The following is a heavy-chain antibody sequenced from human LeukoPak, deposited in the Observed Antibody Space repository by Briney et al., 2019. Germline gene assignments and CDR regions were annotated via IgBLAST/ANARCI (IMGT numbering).Heavy chain of an antibody. J-gene: IGHJ4*02. Sequence: GGSLRLACAASGITVGSDWMTWVRQAPGKGRECVANIKPDGSEKRYVAFVEGRLNIPRDNAKNKLFLEMNSLRAEDTAVYYCARGRMAVAGSYEYWGQGTLVTVSS. CDR2: IKPDGSEK. CDR1: GITVGSDW. D-gene: IGHD6-19*01. CDR3: ARGRMAVAGSYEY. V-gene: IGHV3-7*04.